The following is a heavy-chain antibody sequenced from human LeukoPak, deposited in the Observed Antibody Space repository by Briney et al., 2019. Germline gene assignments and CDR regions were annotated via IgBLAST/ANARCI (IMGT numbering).Heavy chain of an antibody. CDR1: GYTLTEVS. J-gene: IGHJ6*02. Sequence: ASVKVSCKVSGYTLTEVSMHWVRQAPGKGLEWMGGFDPEDGETIYAQKFQGRVTMTEDTSTDTAYMELSSLRSEDTAVYYCATSMYSSSSSYYYGMDVWGQGTTVTVSS. V-gene: IGHV1-24*01. CDR3: ATSMYSSSSSYYYGMDV. D-gene: IGHD6-6*01. CDR2: FDPEDGET.